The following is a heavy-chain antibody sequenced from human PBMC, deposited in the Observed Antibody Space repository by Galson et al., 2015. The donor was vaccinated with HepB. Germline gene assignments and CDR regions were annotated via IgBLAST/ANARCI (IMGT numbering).Heavy chain of an antibody. CDR3: ARDKVETVAGTGYFQH. V-gene: IGHV3-30*04. J-gene: IGHJ1*01. D-gene: IGHD6-19*01. CDR2: ISYDGRNK. Sequence: SLRLSCAASGFTFSSYAMHWVRRAPGKGLEWVALISYDGRNKHYVDSVKGRFTISRDNSNNTLYLQMNSLRAEDTAMYYCARDKVETVAGTGYFQHWGQGTLVTVSS. CDR1: GFTFSSYA.